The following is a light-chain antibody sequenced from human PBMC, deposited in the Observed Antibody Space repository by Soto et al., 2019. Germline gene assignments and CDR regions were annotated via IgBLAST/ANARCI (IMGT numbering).Light chain of an antibody. Sequence: EIVLTQSPGTLSSSPGERATLSCRASQNVDSNYLAWYQQKPGQAPRIIIFGASGRATGIPDRFSGSGSGTDFTLTISRLEPEDFAVYYCQQYGSLSWTFGQGTKVDI. CDR3: QQYGSLSWT. CDR2: GAS. V-gene: IGKV3-20*01. CDR1: QNVDSNY. J-gene: IGKJ1*01.